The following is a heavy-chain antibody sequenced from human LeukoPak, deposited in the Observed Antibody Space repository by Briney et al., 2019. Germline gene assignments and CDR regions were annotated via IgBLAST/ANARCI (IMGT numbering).Heavy chain of an antibody. CDR2: ISTSRTM. CDR1: GFSSSSYN. V-gene: IGHV3-48*01. CDR3: AREVPGPNPPYYFDS. J-gene: IGHJ4*02. Sequence: GGSLRLSCAASGFSSSSYNMNWVRQAPGKGLEWVSYISTSRTMYYADSVKGRFTISRDNTKNSLFLQMNSLRAEDTAVYCCAREVPGPNPPYYFDSWGQGTLVTVSS. D-gene: IGHD2-8*01.